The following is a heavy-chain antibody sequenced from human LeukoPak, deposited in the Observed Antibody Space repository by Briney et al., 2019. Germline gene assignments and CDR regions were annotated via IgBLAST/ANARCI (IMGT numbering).Heavy chain of an antibody. V-gene: IGHV3-23*01. CDR1: GFTFSSYA. Sequence: GGSLRLSCAGSGFTFSSYAMSWVRQAPGKGLEWVSAISGSGGKTYYADSVKGRFTISRDNSKNTLYLQMNSLRAEDTAVYYCAKSLLWFGELDYWGQGTLVTVSS. CDR3: AKSLLWFGELDY. D-gene: IGHD3-10*01. J-gene: IGHJ4*02. CDR2: ISGSGGKT.